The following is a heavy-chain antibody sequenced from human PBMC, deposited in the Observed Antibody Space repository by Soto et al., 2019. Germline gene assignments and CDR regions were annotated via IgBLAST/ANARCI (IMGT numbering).Heavy chain of an antibody. CDR3: ARGARWEISVGD. D-gene: IGHD1-26*01. V-gene: IGHV3-53*01. Sequence: GGSLRLSCAASGFTVSSNFMNWVRQVPGKGLEWVSIIYSGGSTYYADSVKGRFTISRDNSKNTLYLQMDRLGAEDTAVYYCARGARWEISVGDWGLGTLVTVSS. CDR2: IYSGGST. CDR1: GFTVSSNF. J-gene: IGHJ4*02.